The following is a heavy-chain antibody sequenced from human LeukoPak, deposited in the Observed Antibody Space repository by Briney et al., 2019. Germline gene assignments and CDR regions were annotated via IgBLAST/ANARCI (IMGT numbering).Heavy chain of an antibody. J-gene: IGHJ3*02. CDR2: IYTSGST. CDR3: ARAVYDILTGYPDAFDI. D-gene: IGHD3-9*01. Sequence: SETLSLTCTVSGGSISSGSYYWSWIRQPAGKGLEWIGRIYTSGSTNYNPSLKSRVTISVDTSKNQFSLKLSSVTAADTAVYYCARAVYDILTGYPDAFDIWGQGTMVTVSS. CDR1: GGSISSGSYY. V-gene: IGHV4-61*02.